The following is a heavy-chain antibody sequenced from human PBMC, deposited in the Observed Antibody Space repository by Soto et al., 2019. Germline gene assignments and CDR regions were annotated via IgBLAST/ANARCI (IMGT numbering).Heavy chain of an antibody. Sequence: SETLSLTCAVYGGSFSGYYWSWIRQPPGKGLEWIGEINHSGSTNYNPSLKSRVTISVXXXXXXFXLXLXXXTAADTAVYYCTRGGISGGAFSWFDPWGQGTVVTVS. J-gene: IGHJ5*02. CDR3: TRGGISGGAFSWFDP. CDR1: GGSFSGYY. CDR2: INHSGST. V-gene: IGHV4-34*01. D-gene: IGHD2-15*01.